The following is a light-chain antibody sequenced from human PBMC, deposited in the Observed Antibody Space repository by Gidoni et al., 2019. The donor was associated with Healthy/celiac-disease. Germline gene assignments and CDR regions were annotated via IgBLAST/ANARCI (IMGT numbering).Light chain of an antibody. CDR1: QSVSSY. Sequence: EIALTQSPVTLSLSPGERATLSCRASQSVSSYLAWYQQKPGQAPRLLIYDASNRATGIPARFSGSGSGTDFTLTISSLEPEDFAVYYCQQRSNGITFGQGTRLEIK. CDR3: QQRSNGIT. CDR2: DAS. V-gene: IGKV3-11*01. J-gene: IGKJ5*01.